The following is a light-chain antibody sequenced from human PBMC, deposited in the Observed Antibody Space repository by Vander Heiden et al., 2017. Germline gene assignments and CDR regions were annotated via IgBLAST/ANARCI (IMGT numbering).Light chain of an antibody. CDR3: GTWDSILSAGV. CDR1: SSNIGNND. CDR2: DNN. Sequence: HSVFPPPLSGPAAPGQTATISCSGSSSNIGNNDVSWYQQLPGTAPKRLIYDNNQRPSGIPDRFAGSKSGTSATLGITGLQTGDEADYYCGTWDSILSAGVFGGGTRLTVL. V-gene: IGLV1-51*01. J-gene: IGLJ3*02.